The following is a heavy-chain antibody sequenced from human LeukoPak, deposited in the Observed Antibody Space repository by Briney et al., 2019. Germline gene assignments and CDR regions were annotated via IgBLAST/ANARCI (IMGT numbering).Heavy chain of an antibody. Sequence: GSLPLSCAASGFPFSSYAMHWARPAPGTGLEWVAVISYDGSNKYYADPVKGRFTISRDKSVNTQYLQMNSRRDEDTAVYDCAGGERATTIVYWVRGTLVSVCS. CDR1: GFPFSSYA. V-gene: IGHV3-30-3*01. D-gene: IGHD5-24*01. J-gene: IGHJ4*02. CDR2: ISYDGSNK. CDR3: AGGERATTIVY.